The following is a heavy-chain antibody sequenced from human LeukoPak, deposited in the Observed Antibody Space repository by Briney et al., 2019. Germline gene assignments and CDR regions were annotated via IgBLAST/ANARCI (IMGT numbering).Heavy chain of an antibody. D-gene: IGHD3-22*01. CDR2: IIPILGVA. V-gene: IGHV1-69*04. CDR3: ARGGIYYYDSSGQFDY. Sequence: SVNVSCKASGGTFSSYAFSWVRQAPGQGLEWMGRIIPILGVATYAHKFQGRVTITADKSTSTAYMELSSLRSEDTAVYYCARGGIYYYDSSGQFDYWGQGTLVTVSS. CDR1: GGTFSSYA. J-gene: IGHJ4*02.